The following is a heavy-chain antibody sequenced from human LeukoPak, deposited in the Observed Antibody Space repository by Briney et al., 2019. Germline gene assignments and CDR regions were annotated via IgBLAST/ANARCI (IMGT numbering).Heavy chain of an antibody. CDR1: GFTFDDYA. D-gene: IGHD6-19*01. CDR3: AKDISAVAGSFDY. J-gene: IGHJ4*02. CDR2: ISWNSGSI. Sequence: GGSLRLSCAASGFTFDDYAVHWVRHAPGKGLEWVSGISWNSGSICYADSVKGRFTISRDNAKNSLYLQMNSLRAEDTALYYCAKDISAVAGSFDYWGQGTLVTVSS. V-gene: IGHV3-9*01.